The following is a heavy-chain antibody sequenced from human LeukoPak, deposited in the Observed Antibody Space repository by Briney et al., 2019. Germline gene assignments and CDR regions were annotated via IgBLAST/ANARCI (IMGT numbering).Heavy chain of an antibody. V-gene: IGHV1-46*01. J-gene: IGHJ4*02. CDR2: INPSGGSS. CDR1: GYTFTSYY. D-gene: IGHD2-21*02. CDR3: ARDLDGDWTGVDY. Sequence: GASVKVSCKASGYTFTSYYMHWVRPAPGQGLAWMGIINPSGGSSSYAQKFQGRVTMTRDTSTSTVYMELSSLRSEDTAVYYCARDLDGDWTGVDYWGQGTLVTVSS.